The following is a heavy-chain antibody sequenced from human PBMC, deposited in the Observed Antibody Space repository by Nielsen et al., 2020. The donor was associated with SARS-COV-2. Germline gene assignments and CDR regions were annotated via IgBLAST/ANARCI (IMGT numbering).Heavy chain of an antibody. D-gene: IGHD7-27*01. V-gene: IGHV3-66*01. CDR1: GFTISSSF. J-gene: IGHJ6*02. CDR3: VRDNWGRMDV. Sequence: GESLKISCGASGFTISSSFMSWVRQAAGKGLDWVPVIYTDGSTSHADSVKGRFTVSRDNFKNMLFLQMNSLRAEDTGVYYCVRDNWGRMDVWGQGTTVTVSS. CDR2: IYTDGST.